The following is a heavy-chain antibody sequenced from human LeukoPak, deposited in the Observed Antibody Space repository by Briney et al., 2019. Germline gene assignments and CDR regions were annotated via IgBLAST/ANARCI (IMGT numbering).Heavy chain of an antibody. CDR1: GYCISSGYY. J-gene: IGHJ5*02. V-gene: IGHV4-38-2*01. Sequence: SETLSLTCAVSGYCISSGYYWGWFRQPPGAGLEWIGSIYHTGSTYYNPSLKNRVTISIDTSKNHFSLKLSSVTAADTAVYYCASGCSGGSCFRGSWFDPWGQGTLVTVSP. CDR2: IYHTGST. CDR3: ASGCSGGSCFRGSWFDP. D-gene: IGHD2-15*01.